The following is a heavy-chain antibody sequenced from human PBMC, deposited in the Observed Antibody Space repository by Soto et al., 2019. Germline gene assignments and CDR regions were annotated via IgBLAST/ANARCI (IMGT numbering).Heavy chain of an antibody. Sequence: ASVKVSCKASGGTFSSYTISWVRQAPGQGLEWMGRIIPILGIANYTQKFQGRVTITADKSTSTAYMELSSLRSEDTAVYYCARGSNLGDFDYWGQGTLVTVSS. D-gene: IGHD1-7*01. CDR2: IIPILGIA. V-gene: IGHV1-69*02. CDR3: ARGSNLGDFDY. CDR1: GGTFSSYT. J-gene: IGHJ4*02.